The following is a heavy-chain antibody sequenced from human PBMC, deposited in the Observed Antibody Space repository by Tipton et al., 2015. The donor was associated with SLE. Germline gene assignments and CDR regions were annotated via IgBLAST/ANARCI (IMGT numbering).Heavy chain of an antibody. CDR1: GYSISNSYY. J-gene: IGHJ3*02. CDR2: IYQSETT. Sequence: TLSLTCAVSGYSISNSYYWGWIRQPPGKGLEWIGSIYQSETTYYNPSLKSRVTISVDTSKNQFSLKLSSVTAADTAVYYCASDGVWNPIWGQGTMVTVSS. V-gene: IGHV4-38-2*01. D-gene: IGHD1-1*01. CDR3: ASDGVWNPI.